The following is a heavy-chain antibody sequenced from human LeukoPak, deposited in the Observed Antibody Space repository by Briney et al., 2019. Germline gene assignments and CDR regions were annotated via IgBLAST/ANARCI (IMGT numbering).Heavy chain of an antibody. CDR3: ARPLTVVTHTTDY. CDR1: GFTFSSYA. D-gene: IGHD2-21*02. Sequence: PGRSLRLSCAASGFTFSSYAMHWVRQAPGKGLEWVAVISYDRSNKYYADSVKGRFTISRDNSKNTLYLQMNSLRAEDTAVYYCARPLTVVTHTTDYWGQGTLVTVSS. J-gene: IGHJ4*02. CDR2: ISYDRSNK. V-gene: IGHV3-30-3*01.